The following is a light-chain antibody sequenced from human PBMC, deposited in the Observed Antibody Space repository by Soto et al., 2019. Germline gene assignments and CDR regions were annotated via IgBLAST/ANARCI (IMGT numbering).Light chain of an antibody. CDR3: QQLKNYPLT. CDR1: QGISSY. J-gene: IGKJ5*01. Sequence: DRVTITCRASQGISSYLAWYQQRAGKAPKFLMYAAPTLQSGVPSRFSGSGSGTEFALTISSLQPEDFATYYCQQLKNYPLTFGGGTRLEIK. CDR2: AAP. V-gene: IGKV1-9*01.